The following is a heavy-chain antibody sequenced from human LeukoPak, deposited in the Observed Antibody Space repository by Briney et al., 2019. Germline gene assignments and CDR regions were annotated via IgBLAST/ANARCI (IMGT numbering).Heavy chain of an antibody. J-gene: IGHJ5*02. CDR3: ARDRVVVVAASTSNWFDP. CDR1: GGTFSSYA. CDR2: IIPIFGTA. V-gene: IGHV1-69*13. Sequence: ASVKVSCKASGGTFSSYAVSWVRQAPGQGLEWMGGIIPIFGTANYAQKFQGRVTITADESTSTAYMELSSLRSEDTAVYYCARDRVVVVAASTSNWFDPWGQGTLVTVSS. D-gene: IGHD2-15*01.